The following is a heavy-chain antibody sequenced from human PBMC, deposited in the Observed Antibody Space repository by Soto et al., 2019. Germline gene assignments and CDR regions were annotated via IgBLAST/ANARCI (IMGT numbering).Heavy chain of an antibody. CDR2: IYYSGST. Sequence: QLQLQESGPGLMKPSETLSLTCTVSGGSISSSSYYWGWIRQPPGKGLEWIGSIYYSGSTYYNPSLKSRVTISVDTSKNQFSLKLSSVTAADTAVYYCARHGFDQWDLLMNWFDPWGQGTLVTVSS. D-gene: IGHD1-26*01. CDR3: ARHGFDQWDLLMNWFDP. V-gene: IGHV4-39*01. CDR1: GGSISSSSYY. J-gene: IGHJ5*02.